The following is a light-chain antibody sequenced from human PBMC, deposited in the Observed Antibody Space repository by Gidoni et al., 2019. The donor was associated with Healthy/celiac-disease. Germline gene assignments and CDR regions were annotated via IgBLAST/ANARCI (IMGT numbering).Light chain of an antibody. CDR2: DAS. Sequence: DIQMTHSPSSLSASVGDRVTITCQASQDIINYLNWYQQKTGKAPKLLIYDASNLETGVPSRFSGSGSGTDFTFTISSLQPEDIATYYCKQYDNLPYTFGQGTKLEIK. CDR3: KQYDNLPYT. V-gene: IGKV1-33*01. CDR1: QDIINY. J-gene: IGKJ2*01.